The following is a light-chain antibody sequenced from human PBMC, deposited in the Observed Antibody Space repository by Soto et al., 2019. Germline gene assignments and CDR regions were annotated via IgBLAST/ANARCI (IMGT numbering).Light chain of an antibody. V-gene: IGKV3-20*01. Sequence: EIVLTQSPGTLSLSPGERATLPCRASQSVSSSYLAWYQQKPGQAPRLLISGASSRATGIPDRFSGSGSGTDFPLTISRLEPEAFVVYYCQQYGSRPPITFGQGTRLEIK. CDR3: QQYGSRPPIT. CDR1: QSVSSSY. J-gene: IGKJ5*01. CDR2: GAS.